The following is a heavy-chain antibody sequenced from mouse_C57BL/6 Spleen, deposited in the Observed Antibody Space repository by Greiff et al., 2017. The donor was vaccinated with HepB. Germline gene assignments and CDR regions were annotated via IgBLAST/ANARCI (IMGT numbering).Heavy chain of an antibody. V-gene: IGHV6-3*01. CDR3: TGPLFYYDYDGDWYFDV. CDR2: IRLKSDNYAT. D-gene: IGHD2-4*01. Sequence: EVQVVESGGGLVQPGGSMKLSCVASGFTFSNYWMNWVRQSPEKGLEWVAQIRLKSDNYATHYAESVKGRFTISRDDSKSSVYLQMNNLRAEDTGIYYCTGPLFYYDYDGDWYFDVWGTGTTVTVSS. CDR1: GFTFSNYW. J-gene: IGHJ1*03.